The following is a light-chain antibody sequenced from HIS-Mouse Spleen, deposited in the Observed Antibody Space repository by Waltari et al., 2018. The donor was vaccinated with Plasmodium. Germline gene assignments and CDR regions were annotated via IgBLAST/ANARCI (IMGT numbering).Light chain of an antibody. CDR1: SSDVGGYNY. Sequence: QSALTQPRSVSGSPGQSVTISCTGTSSDVGGYNYVLWYQQHPGKAPKLMIYDVSKRPSGVPDRCSGSKSGNTASLTISGLQAEDEADYYCCSYAGSYTLVFGGGTKLTVL. V-gene: IGLV2-11*01. CDR3: CSYAGSYTLV. J-gene: IGLJ2*01. CDR2: DVS.